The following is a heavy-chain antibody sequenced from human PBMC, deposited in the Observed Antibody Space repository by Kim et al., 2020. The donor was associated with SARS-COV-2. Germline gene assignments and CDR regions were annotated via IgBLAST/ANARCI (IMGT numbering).Heavy chain of an antibody. Sequence: SETLSLTCAVYGGSFSGYYWSWIRQPPGKGLEWIGEINHSGSTNYNPSLKSRVTISVDTSKNQFSLKLSSVTAADTAVYYCARGFRKIVVVPAAIRRVDAFDIWGQGTMVTVSS. V-gene: IGHV4-34*01. CDR3: ARGFRKIVVVPAAIRRVDAFDI. D-gene: IGHD2-2*01. J-gene: IGHJ3*02. CDR1: GGSFSGYY. CDR2: INHSGST.